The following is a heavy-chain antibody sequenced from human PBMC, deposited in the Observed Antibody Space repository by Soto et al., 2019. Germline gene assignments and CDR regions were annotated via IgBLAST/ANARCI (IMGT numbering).Heavy chain of an antibody. Sequence: PEETLSLTCTVSGSSISSSSYYWGWIRQPPGKGLEWIGSIYYSGSTYYNPSLKSRVTISVDTSKNQFSLKLSSVTAADTAVYYCARQSLASITIFGVVIPYYMDVWGKGTTVTVSS. D-gene: IGHD3-3*01. CDR2: IYYSGST. J-gene: IGHJ6*03. V-gene: IGHV4-39*01. CDR3: ARQSLASITIFGVVIPYYMDV. CDR1: GSSISSSSYY.